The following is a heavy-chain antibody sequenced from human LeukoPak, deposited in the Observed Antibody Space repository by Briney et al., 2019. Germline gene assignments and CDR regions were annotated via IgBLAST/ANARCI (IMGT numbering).Heavy chain of an antibody. V-gene: IGHV3-30*03. D-gene: IGHD2-15*01. Sequence: GGSLRLSCAASGFTFSSYGMNWVRQAPGKGLEWVAVISYDGSNKYYADAVKGRFTFSRDNSKNTLYLQMNSLRAEDTAVYYCVVVAATSLVDYWGQGTLVTVSS. CDR2: ISYDGSNK. CDR3: VVVAATSLVDY. CDR1: GFTFSSYG. J-gene: IGHJ4*02.